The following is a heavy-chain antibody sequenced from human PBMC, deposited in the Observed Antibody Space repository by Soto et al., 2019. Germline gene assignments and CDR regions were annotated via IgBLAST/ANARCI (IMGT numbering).Heavy chain of an antibody. J-gene: IGHJ4*02. CDR1: GFTFSSYA. Sequence: QVQLVESGGGVVQPGRSLRLSCAASGFTFSSYAMHWVRQAPGKGLEWVAVISYDGSKKYYADSVKGRFTISRDNSKNTLYLQMNSLRAEDTAVYYCAMDTAMVNFDYWGQGTLVTVSS. V-gene: IGHV3-30-3*01. D-gene: IGHD5-18*01. CDR2: ISYDGSKK. CDR3: AMDTAMVNFDY.